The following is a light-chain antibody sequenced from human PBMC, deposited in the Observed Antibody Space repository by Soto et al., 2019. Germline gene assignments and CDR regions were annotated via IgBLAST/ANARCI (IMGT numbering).Light chain of an antibody. J-gene: IGKJ2*01. Sequence: EIVMTQSPATLSVSPGERATLSCRARQSVSSNLAWYQQKPGQAPRLLIYGASTRATGIPARFSGSGSGTEFTLTISSLQSEDVAVYYCQQYNNWPPGTFGQGTKLEIK. CDR1: QSVSSN. CDR3: QQYNNWPPGT. V-gene: IGKV3-15*01. CDR2: GAS.